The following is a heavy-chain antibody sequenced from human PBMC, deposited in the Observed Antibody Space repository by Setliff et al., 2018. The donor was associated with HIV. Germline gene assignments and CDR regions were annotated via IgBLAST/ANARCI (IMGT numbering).Heavy chain of an antibody. V-gene: IGHV1-69*10. D-gene: IGHD3-10*01. CDR2: IIPILGIA. CDR3: ATSPEEGTCYFDY. J-gene: IGHJ4*02. Sequence: SVKVSCKASGGTFSSYAISWVRQAPGQGLEWMGGIIPILGIANYAQKFQGRVTITADESTSTAYMELSSLRSEDTAVYYCATSPEEGTCYFDYWGQGTLVTVSS. CDR1: GGTFSSYA.